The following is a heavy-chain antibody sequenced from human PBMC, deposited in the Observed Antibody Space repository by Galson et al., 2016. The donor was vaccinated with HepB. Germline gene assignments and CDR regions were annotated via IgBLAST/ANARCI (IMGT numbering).Heavy chain of an antibody. Sequence: SLRLSCAASGFTFSTYGMHWVRQAPGKGLEWVAVISYDGDTKYHAGSVKGRFTISRDNSKSTLYLQMHRLRFEDTAVYYCASDPRQWQRGYNYGFEYWGQGTLVSVSS. D-gene: IGHD5-18*01. V-gene: IGHV3-30*03. CDR2: ISYDGDTK. J-gene: IGHJ4*02. CDR1: GFTFSTYG. CDR3: ASDPRQWQRGYNYGFEY.